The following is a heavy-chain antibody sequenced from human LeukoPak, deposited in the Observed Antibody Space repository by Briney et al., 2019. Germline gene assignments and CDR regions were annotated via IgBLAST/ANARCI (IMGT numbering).Heavy chain of an antibody. CDR2: ISYDGSNK. CDR3: AKDSRAYRSSLFDY. Sequence: GGSLRLSCAASGFTFSSYGMHWVRQAPGEGLEWVAVISYDGSNKYYADSVKGRFTISRDNSKNTLYLQMNSLRAEDTAVYYCAKDSRAYRSSLFDYWGQGTLVTVSS. V-gene: IGHV3-30*18. CDR1: GFTFSSYG. J-gene: IGHJ4*02. D-gene: IGHD6-6*01.